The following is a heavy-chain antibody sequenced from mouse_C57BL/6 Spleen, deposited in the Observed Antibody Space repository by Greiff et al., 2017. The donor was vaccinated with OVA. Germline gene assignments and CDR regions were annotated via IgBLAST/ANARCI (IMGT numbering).Heavy chain of an antibody. D-gene: IGHD1-1*01. J-gene: IGHJ4*01. CDR2: IDPSDSYT. CDR3: ARGDGSSYGYYAMDY. V-gene: IGHV1-69*01. Sequence: VQLQQPGAELVMPGASVKLSCKASGYTFTSYWMHWVKQRPGQGLEWIGEIDPSDSYTNYNQKFKGKSTLTVDKSSSTAYMQLSSLTSEDSAVYYCARGDGSSYGYYAMDYWGQGTSVTVSS. CDR1: GYTFTSYW.